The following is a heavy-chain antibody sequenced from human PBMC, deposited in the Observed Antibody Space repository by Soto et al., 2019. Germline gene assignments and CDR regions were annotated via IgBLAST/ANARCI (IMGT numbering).Heavy chain of an antibody. CDR2: IYYRGNT. D-gene: IGHD3-22*01. CDR1: GCSISSYY. V-gene: IGHV4-59*01. CDR3: ARESYYDNSGYYFDY. J-gene: IGHJ4*02. Sequence: PSETLSLTCTVSGCSISSYYWSWIRQPPGKGLEWIGYIYYRGNTNYNPSLKSRVTISVDTSKNQFSLRLSSVTAADTAVYFCARESYYDNSGYYFDYWGQGTLVTVSS.